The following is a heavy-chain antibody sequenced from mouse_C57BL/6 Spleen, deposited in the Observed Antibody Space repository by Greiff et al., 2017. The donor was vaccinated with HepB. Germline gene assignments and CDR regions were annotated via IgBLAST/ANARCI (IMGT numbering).Heavy chain of an antibody. J-gene: IGHJ2*01. D-gene: IGHD3-2*02. CDR3: ARERTAQATPYFDY. CDR2: IYPGDGDT. V-gene: IGHV1-80*01. Sequence: QVHVKQSGAELVKPGASVKISCKASGYAFSSYWMNWVKPRPGKGLEWIGQIYPGDGDTNYNGKFKGKATLTADKSSSTAYMQLSSLTSEDSAVYFCARERTAQATPYFDYWGQGTTLTVSS. CDR1: GYAFSSYW.